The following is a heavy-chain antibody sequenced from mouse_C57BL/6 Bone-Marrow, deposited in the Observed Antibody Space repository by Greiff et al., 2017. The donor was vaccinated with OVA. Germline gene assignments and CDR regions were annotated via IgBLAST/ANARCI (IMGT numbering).Heavy chain of an antibody. J-gene: IGHJ2*01. V-gene: IGHV1-59*01. CDR3: ANYYGTFDY. CDR2: IDPSDSYT. D-gene: IGHD1-1*01. CDR1: GYTFTSYW. Sequence: QVQLKQPGAELVRPGTSVKLSCKASGYTFTSYWMHWVKQRPGQGLEWIGVIDPSDSYTNYNQKFKGKATLTVDTSSSTAYMQLSSLTSEDSAVYYCANYYGTFDYWGQGTTPTVSS.